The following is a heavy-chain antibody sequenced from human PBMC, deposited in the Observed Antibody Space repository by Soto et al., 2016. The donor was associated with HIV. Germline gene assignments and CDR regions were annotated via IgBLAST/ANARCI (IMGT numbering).Heavy chain of an antibody. Sequence: EVPLVESGGGLVQPGGSLRLSCAASGFNFSSYWMHWVRQAPGKGLMWVSRINSDGSNTRYADSVKGRFTISRDNAKNTLYLQMNSLRADDTAVYYCARDRSFWSGSLYYWGQGTLVTVSS. D-gene: IGHD3-3*01. CDR2: INSDGSNT. J-gene: IGHJ4*02. V-gene: IGHV3-74*01. CDR3: ARDRSFWSGSLYY. CDR1: GFNFSSYW.